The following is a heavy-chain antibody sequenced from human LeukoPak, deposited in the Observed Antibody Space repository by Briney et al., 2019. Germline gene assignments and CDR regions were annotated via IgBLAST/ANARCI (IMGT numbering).Heavy chain of an antibody. CDR3: ARMDGSSTYYFDY. D-gene: IGHD6-6*01. J-gene: IGHJ4*02. CDR2: IFYSGST. CDR1: SGSISTSNYY. Sequence: SETLSLTCTVSSGSISTSNYYWGWVRQPPGKALEWIGNIFYSGSTYYSPSLKSRVTISLDTSRNQFSLKLSSVTAAGTAVYYCARMDGSSTYYFDYWGQGTLVTVSS. V-gene: IGHV4-39*07.